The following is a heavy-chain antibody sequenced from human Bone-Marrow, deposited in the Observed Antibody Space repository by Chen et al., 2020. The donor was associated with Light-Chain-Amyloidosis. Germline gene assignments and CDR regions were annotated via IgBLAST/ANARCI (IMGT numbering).Heavy chain of an antibody. CDR2: IKEDGSET. CDR1: GFTFNNYW. CDR3: AKGGASFDY. D-gene: IGHD3-16*01. Sequence: EVQLVESGGGLVQPGGSLRLSCVASGFTFNNYWMSWVRQAPGKGLEWVANIKEDGSETYYVDSVKGRFTISRDNAKDSLYLQMNSLRVEDTALYYCAKGGASFDYWGQGTLVTVSS. J-gene: IGHJ4*02. V-gene: IGHV3-7*01.